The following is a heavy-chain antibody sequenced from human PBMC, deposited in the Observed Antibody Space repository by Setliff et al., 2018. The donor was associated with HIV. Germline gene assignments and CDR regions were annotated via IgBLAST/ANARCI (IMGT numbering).Heavy chain of an antibody. CDR1: GYTFTGYY. J-gene: IGHJ3*02. CDR2: INPNSGGT. Sequence: SVKVSCKASGYTFTGYYMHWVRQAPGQGLEWIGWINPNSGGTNYAQKLQGRVTMTRDTSISTAYMELSRLRSDDTAVYYCARDRYYDSSGYYWFDAFDIWG. V-gene: IGHV1-2*02. D-gene: IGHD3-22*01. CDR3: ARDRYYDSSGYYWFDAFDI.